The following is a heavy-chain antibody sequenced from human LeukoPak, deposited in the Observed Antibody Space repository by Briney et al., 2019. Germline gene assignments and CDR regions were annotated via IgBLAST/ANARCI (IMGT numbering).Heavy chain of an antibody. CDR3: ARLTGGYDYVCGSYVSDASDI. CDR2: IYYSGST. V-gene: IGHV4-39*01. CDR1: GGSISSSSYY. Sequence: SESLSLTCTVSGGSISSSSYYWGWIRQPPGKGLEWVGSIYYSGSTYYNPSLKSRVTISVDTSKNQFSLKLSSVTAADTAVYYCARLTGGYDYVCGSYVSDASDICGQGTMVTVSS. J-gene: IGHJ3*02. D-gene: IGHD3-16*01.